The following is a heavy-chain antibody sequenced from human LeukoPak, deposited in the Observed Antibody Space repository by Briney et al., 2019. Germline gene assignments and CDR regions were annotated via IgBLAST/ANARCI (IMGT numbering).Heavy chain of an antibody. V-gene: IGHV3-7*01. D-gene: IGHD6-19*01. CDR2: INSDGSEK. Sequence: GGSLRLSCVASGFKFSGYWMTWVRHTPGKGLEWVAHINSDGSEKNYVDSVKGRFTISRDNARNSQFLHMNSLRAEDTAVYYCASGGGWVFFNWGRGTLVTVSS. CDR1: GFKFSGYW. J-gene: IGHJ4*02. CDR3: ASGGGWVFFN.